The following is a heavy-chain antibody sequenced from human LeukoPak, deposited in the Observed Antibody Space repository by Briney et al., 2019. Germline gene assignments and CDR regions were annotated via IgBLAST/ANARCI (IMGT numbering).Heavy chain of an antibody. J-gene: IGHJ4*02. CDR3: ASVDTAMGALLH. CDR1: GFTFSSYA. V-gene: IGHV3-30-3*01. CDR2: ISYDGSNK. Sequence: GGSLRLSCAASGFTFSSYAMHWVRQAPGKGLEWVAVISYDGSNKYYADSVKGRFTISRDNSKNTLYLQMNSLRAEDTAVYYCASVDTAMGALLHWGQGTLVTVSS. D-gene: IGHD5-18*01.